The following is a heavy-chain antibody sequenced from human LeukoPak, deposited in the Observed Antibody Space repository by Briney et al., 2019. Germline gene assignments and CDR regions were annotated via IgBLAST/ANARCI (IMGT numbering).Heavy chain of an antibody. J-gene: IGHJ5*02. CDR3: ARQGRSYINPNRGWFDP. V-gene: IGHV3-21*06. CDR2: LSSTSSDK. D-gene: IGHD2/OR15-2a*01. Sequence: GGSLRLSCAASGFSFSSYTMNWVRQAPGKGLEWVSSLSSTSSDKRYAESVTGRFTISRDNPKNPVYLQMNSLRVEDTAVYYCARQGRSYINPNRGWFDPWGQGTQVIVSS. CDR1: GFSFSSYT.